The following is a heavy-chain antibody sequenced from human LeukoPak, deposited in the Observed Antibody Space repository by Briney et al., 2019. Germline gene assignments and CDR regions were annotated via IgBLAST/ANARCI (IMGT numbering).Heavy chain of an antibody. CDR1: GFTFSSYG. J-gene: IGHJ1*01. CDR3: ARSDYTSGGYWGSGAQYFHH. V-gene: IGHV3-7*01. CDR2: IKQDGSEK. Sequence: PGGSLRLSCAASGFTFSSYGMHWVRQAPGKGLEWVADIKQDGSEKYYVDSVKGRFTISRDNAKNSLYLQMNSLRAEDTAVYYCARSDYTSGGYWGSGAQYFHHWGQGTLVTVSS. D-gene: IGHD3-10*01.